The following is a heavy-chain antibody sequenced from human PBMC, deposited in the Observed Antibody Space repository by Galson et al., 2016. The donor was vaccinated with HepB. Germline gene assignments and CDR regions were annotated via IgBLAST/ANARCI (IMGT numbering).Heavy chain of an antibody. Sequence: SETLSLTCTVSGGSISHFYWSWIRQPPGEGLEWIGYIHHSGSTTYKASLKSRLTISIYTSKDQFSLNLSFVTAADTALYYCARLKVDYGDYGGYYFGMDVWGQGTTVTVSS. CDR2: IHHSGST. D-gene: IGHD4-17*01. CDR1: GGSISHFY. CDR3: ARLKVDYGDYGGYYFGMDV. V-gene: IGHV4-59*08. J-gene: IGHJ6*02.